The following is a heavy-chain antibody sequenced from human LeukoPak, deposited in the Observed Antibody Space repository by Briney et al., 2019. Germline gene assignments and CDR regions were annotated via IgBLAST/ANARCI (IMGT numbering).Heavy chain of an antibody. CDR2: INAGNGNT. V-gene: IGHV1-3*01. Sequence: ASVKVSCKASGYTFTSYAMHWVRQAPGQRLEWMGWINAGNGNTRYSQKFQGRVTITRDTSASTAYMELSSLRSEDTAVYYCARDRGDIVVVVAAYYFDYWGQGTLVTVSS. J-gene: IGHJ4*02. CDR1: GYTFTSYA. D-gene: IGHD2-15*01. CDR3: ARDRGDIVVVVAAYYFDY.